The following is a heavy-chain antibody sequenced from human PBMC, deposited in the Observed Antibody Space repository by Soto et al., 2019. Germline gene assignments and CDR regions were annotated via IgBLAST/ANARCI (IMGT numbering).Heavy chain of an antibody. CDR3: CYPYYYYGMDV. J-gene: IGHJ6*02. Sequence: SETLSLTCTVSVGAISSGGYSWCWIRQHPGKGLKWIWDIYYSGSTYYKPSLKSRVTISVDTSKNQCSLKLSSVTAADTAVYYCCYPYYYYGMDVWGQGTTVTVSS. CDR2: IYYSGST. CDR1: VGAISSGGYS. D-gene: IGHD2-15*01. V-gene: IGHV4-31*03.